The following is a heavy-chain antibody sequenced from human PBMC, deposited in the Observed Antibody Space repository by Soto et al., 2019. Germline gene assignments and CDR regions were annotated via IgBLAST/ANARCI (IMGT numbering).Heavy chain of an antibody. Sequence: QVQLVQSGAEVKKPGSSVKVSCKASGGTFSRYSFTWVRKAPGHGLEWMGRIIPVFGLASYAQKFQGRVTITAEKSTSTAYMELSGLRSEDTAVYYCAREDRDRETGLVPAAIDGMDVWGQGTTVTVSS. CDR3: AREDRDRETGLVPAAIDGMDV. CDR1: GGTFSRYS. J-gene: IGHJ6*02. CDR2: IIPVFGLA. D-gene: IGHD2-2*01. V-gene: IGHV1-69*08.